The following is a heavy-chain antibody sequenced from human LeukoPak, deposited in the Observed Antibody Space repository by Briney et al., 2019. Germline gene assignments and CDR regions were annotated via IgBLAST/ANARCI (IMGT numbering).Heavy chain of an antibody. Sequence: GGSLRLSCAASGFTFGFHGMHWVRQAPGKGLEWVVVIWYDGSDKYYADSVKGRFTISRDNSESTLYRQMNSLRAEDTGVYYCAKERTATTGTYDAFDIWGQGTMVPVSS. CDR2: IWYDGSDK. CDR3: AKERTATTGTYDAFDI. J-gene: IGHJ3*02. CDR1: GFTFGFHG. D-gene: IGHD1-14*01. V-gene: IGHV3-33*06.